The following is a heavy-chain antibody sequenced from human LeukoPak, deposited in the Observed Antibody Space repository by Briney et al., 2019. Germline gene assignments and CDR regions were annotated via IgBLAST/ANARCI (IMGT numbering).Heavy chain of an antibody. CDR2: IYYSGST. CDR3: ARLGGEEYYNERPGGY. D-gene: IGHD3-16*01. J-gene: IGHJ4*02. CDR1: GGSISSSSYY. V-gene: IGHV4-39*01. Sequence: PSETLSLTCTVSGGSISSSSYYWGWIRQPPGKGLEWIGSIYYSGSTYYNPSLKSRVTISVDTSKNQFSLKLSSVTAADTAVYYYARLGGEEYYNERPGGYWGQGTLVTVSS.